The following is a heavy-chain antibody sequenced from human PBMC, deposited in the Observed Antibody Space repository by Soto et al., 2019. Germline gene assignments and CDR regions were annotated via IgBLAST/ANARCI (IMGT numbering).Heavy chain of an antibody. CDR1: GGSISAYY. J-gene: IGHJ4*02. CDR2: IYYSGSA. D-gene: IGHD3-22*01. Sequence: PSETLSLTCTVSGGSISAYYWNWIRQPPGKGLESIVYIYYSGSANYSPSLKSRVTISVDTSKNEFSLKLSSVTAADTAIYYCARDDRENTKSPAPDHGGQGTLVTVSS. CDR3: ARDDRENTKSPAPDH. V-gene: IGHV4-59*01.